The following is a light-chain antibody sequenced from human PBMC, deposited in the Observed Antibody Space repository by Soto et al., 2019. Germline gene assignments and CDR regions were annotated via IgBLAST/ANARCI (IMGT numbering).Light chain of an antibody. CDR2: KAS. J-gene: IGKJ1*01. CDR1: QTISSW. V-gene: IGKV1-5*03. Sequence: IHMTQSPSTLSASVRDRVTITCRASQTISSWLAWFQQRPGRAPKFLIYKASSLKNGVPLRFSGSGSGTQFTHSDGRVQPDDCPGYSFPRSEGYSGQFGEGTKVDIK. CDR3: PRSEGYSGQ.